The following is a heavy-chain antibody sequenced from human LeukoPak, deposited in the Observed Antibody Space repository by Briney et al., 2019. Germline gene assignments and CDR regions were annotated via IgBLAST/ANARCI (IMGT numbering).Heavy chain of an antibody. CDR1: GLTFCDCY. J-gene: IGHJ2*01. CDR3: ARSGNTGRNWYFDL. CDR2: ISSSGSTI. Sequence: GGSLRLSCAASGLTFCDCYMSWIRRAPGKGLEWVSYISSSGSTIYYADSVKGRFTISRDNAKNSLYLQMNSLRAEDTAVYYCARSGNTGRNWYFDLWGRGTLVTVSS. V-gene: IGHV3-11*04. D-gene: IGHD3-10*01.